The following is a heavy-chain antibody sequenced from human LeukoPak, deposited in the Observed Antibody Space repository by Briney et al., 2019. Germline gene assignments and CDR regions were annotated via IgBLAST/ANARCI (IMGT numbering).Heavy chain of an antibody. D-gene: IGHD5-18*01. CDR2: INPNSGGT. J-gene: IGHJ3*02. V-gene: IGHV1-2*02. Sequence: ASVKVSCKASGYTFTAYYMHWVRQAPGQGLEWMGWINPNSGGTNYAQKFQGRVTMTRDTSISTAYMELSRLRSDDTAVYYCARGTAMVTDAFDIWGQGTMVTVSS. CDR3: ARGTAMVTDAFDI. CDR1: GYTFTAYY.